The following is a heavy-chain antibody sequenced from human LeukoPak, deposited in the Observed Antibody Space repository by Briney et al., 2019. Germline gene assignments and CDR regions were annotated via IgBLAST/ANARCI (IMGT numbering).Heavy chain of an antibody. CDR2: ISGSGDRT. V-gene: IGHV3-23*01. D-gene: IGHD3-10*01. CDR1: GFTFSSSA. CDR3: AKGYYGSGSYGWFDY. Sequence: GGSLRLSCAASGFTFSSSAMSWVRQAPGRGLEGGSTISGSGDRTYYADSVKGRFTISRDNSKNTLFLHMNSLSAEDTAVYPCAKGYYGSGSYGWFDYWGQGTLVTVSS. J-gene: IGHJ4*02.